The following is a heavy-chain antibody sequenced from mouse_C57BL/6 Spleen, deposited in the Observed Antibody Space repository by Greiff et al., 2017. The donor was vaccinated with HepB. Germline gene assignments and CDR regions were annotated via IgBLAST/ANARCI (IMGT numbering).Heavy chain of an antibody. J-gene: IGHJ1*03. V-gene: IGHV5-17*01. CDR3: ARVGYYWYFDV. Sequence: VQLQQSGGGLVKPGGSLKLSCAASGFTFSDYGMHWVRQAPEKGLEWVAYISSGSSTIYYADTVKGRFTISRDNAKNTLFLQMTSLRSEDTAMYYCARVGYYWYFDVWGTGTTVTVSS. CDR1: GFTFSDYG. D-gene: IGHD2-2*01. CDR2: ISSGSSTI.